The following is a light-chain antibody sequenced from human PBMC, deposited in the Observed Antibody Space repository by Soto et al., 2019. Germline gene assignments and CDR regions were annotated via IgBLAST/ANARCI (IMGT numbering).Light chain of an antibody. Sequence: QSALTQPASVSGSPGQSITISCTGTSSDVGGYNYVSWYQHHPGKAPKRMIHDVSNRPSGVSNRFSGSKSGNTASLTISGLQAEDEADYYCSSYIPNNSTYVFGTGTKATVL. V-gene: IGLV2-14*03. CDR3: SSYIPNNSTYV. CDR1: SSDVGGYNY. CDR2: DVS. J-gene: IGLJ1*01.